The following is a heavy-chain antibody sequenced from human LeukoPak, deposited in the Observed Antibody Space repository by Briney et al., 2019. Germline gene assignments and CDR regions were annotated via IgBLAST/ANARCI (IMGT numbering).Heavy chain of an antibody. CDR1: GFTFSSYD. D-gene: IGHD5-12*01. V-gene: IGHV3-48*03. CDR2: ISSGGYTI. Sequence: GGSLRLSCAASGFTFSSYDMNWVRQAPGKGLEWVSSISSGGYTIYYADSVKGRLTISRDNAKNSLFLQMNSLRAEDTAVYYCARVRGYSGYVLGYWLDPWGQGTLVTVSS. CDR3: ARVRGYSGYVLGYWLDP. J-gene: IGHJ5*02.